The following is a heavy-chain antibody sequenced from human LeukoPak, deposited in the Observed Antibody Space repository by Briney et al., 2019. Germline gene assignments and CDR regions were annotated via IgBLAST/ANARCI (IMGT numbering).Heavy chain of an antibody. CDR1: GFTFSNAW. CDR3: AKGGVGYYNYFGMDV. J-gene: IGHJ6*02. D-gene: IGHD3-10*01. CDR2: ISGSGGST. V-gene: IGHV3-23*01. Sequence: PGGSLRLSCAASGFTFSNAWMSWVRQAPGKGLEWVSGISGSGGSTYYADSVKGRFTISRDNSKNTLYLQMNSLRVEDTAVYFCAKGGVGYYNYFGMDVWGQGTTVTVSS.